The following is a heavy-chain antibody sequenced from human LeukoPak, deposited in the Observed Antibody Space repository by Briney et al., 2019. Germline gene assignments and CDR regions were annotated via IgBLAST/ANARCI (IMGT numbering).Heavy chain of an antibody. J-gene: IGHJ6*02. CDR1: GGSISSYC. Sequence: PSETLSLTCTVSGGSISSYCWSWIRQPPEKGLEWIGYIYYSGSTNYNHSLKSRVTISVDTSKNQFSLKLSSVTAADTAVYYCAREVMVPAAMHGYYYYYGMDVWGQGTTVTVSS. D-gene: IGHD2-2*01. CDR3: AREVMVPAAMHGYYYYYGMDV. V-gene: IGHV4-59*01. CDR2: IYYSGST.